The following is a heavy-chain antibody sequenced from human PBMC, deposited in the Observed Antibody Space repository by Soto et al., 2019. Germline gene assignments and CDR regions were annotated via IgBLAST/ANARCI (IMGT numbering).Heavy chain of an antibody. Sequence: PGGSLRVPYAASGGNFRSYWIHCVRQAPGKGLVWVSRINRDGSSTSYADSVRGRVTISRDTAKNTLYLQMNSLRAEDTAVYYCAREIVTTGEYYFDSWGVGTLVTVSS. V-gene: IGHV3-74*01. CDR3: AREIVTTGEYYFDS. J-gene: IGHJ4*02. CDR1: GGNFRSYW. D-gene: IGHD1-1*01. CDR2: INRDGSST.